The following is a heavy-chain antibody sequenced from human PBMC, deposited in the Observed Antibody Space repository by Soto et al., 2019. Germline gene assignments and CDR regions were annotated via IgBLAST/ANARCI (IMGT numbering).Heavy chain of an antibody. Sequence: SETLSLTCTVSGGSISSGGYYWSWIRQHPGKGLEWIGYIYYGGTAYYDPSLKSRVTISVDTSKNQFSLKLSSVTAADTAVYYCARGITMVRGVIFSPYFDYWGQGTLVTV. J-gene: IGHJ4*02. CDR1: GGSISSGGYY. CDR2: IYYGGTA. CDR3: ARGITMVRGVIFSPYFDY. V-gene: IGHV4-31*03. D-gene: IGHD3-10*01.